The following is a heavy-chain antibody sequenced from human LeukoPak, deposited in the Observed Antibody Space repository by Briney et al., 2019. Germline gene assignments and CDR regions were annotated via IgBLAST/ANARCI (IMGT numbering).Heavy chain of an antibody. J-gene: IGHJ4*02. CDR1: GFTFSSYA. CDR2: ISSNGGST. Sequence: GGSLRLSCAASGFTFSSYAMHWVRQTPGKGLEYVSAISSNGGSTYYANSVKGRFTISRDNSKNTLYLQMGSLRAEDMAVYYCARGGYYDNSGPPDYCGQGTLVTVSS. CDR3: ARGGYYDNSGPPDY. V-gene: IGHV3-64*01. D-gene: IGHD3-22*01.